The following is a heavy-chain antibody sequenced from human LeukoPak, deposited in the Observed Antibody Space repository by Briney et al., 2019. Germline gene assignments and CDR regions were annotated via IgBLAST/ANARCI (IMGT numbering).Heavy chain of an antibody. D-gene: IGHD3-10*01. CDR2: ISYDGSNK. J-gene: IGHJ4*02. CDR3: AKDLRLWFGELWLDY. V-gene: IGHV3-30*18. CDR1: GFTFSSYG. Sequence: PGGSLRLSCAAPGFTFSSYGMHWVRQAPGKGLEWVAVISYDGSNKYYADSVKGRFTISRDNSKNTLYLQMNSLRAEDTAVYYCAKDLRLWFGELWLDYWGQGTLVTVSS.